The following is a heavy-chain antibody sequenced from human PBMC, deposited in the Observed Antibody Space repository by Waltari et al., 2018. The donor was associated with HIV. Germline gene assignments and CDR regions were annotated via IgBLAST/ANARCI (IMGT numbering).Heavy chain of an antibody. CDR2: INPNSGGT. CDR3: ARDRRDYGDSGDY. Sequence: QVQLVQSGAEVKKPGASVKVSCTASGYTFTGYYMHWVRQAPGQGLEWMGWINPNSGGTNYAQKLQGRVTMTRDTSISTAYMELSRLRSDDTAVYYCARDRRDYGDSGDYWGQGTLVTVSS. V-gene: IGHV1-2*02. J-gene: IGHJ4*02. CDR1: GYTFTGYY. D-gene: IGHD4-17*01.